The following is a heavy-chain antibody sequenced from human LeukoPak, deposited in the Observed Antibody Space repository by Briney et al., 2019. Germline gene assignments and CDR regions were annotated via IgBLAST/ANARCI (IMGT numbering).Heavy chain of an antibody. Sequence: SETLSLTCTVSGGYISNYYWSWIRQPPGKRLECIGYIFSSGSTKYNPSLTSQVTTSVDTSKNRFSLKLSSVTAADTAVYYCARGPAFDYWGQGALGTVSS. J-gene: IGHJ4*02. CDR2: IFSSGST. V-gene: IGHV4-59*01. CDR1: GGYISNYY. CDR3: ARGPAFDY.